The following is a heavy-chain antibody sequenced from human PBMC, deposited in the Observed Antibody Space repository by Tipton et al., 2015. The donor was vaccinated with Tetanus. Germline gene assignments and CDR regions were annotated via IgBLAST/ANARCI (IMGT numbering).Heavy chain of an antibody. D-gene: IGHD2-15*01. Sequence: QSGAEVKKPGASVKVSCQASGYTFISHYIHWVRQAPGQGLEWLAIINPEGGSTNYPRKFQGRLTVTRDTATSTVFMELSSLRSDDTAVYYCVRPDRYCSGGSCYLALDYWGQGTLITVSS. J-gene: IGHJ4*02. CDR3: VRPDRYCSGGSCYLALDY. CDR2: INPEGGST. V-gene: IGHV1-46*01. CDR1: GYTFISHY.